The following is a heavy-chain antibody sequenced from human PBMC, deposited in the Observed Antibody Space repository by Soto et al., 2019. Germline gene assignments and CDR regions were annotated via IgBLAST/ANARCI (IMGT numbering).Heavy chain of an antibody. V-gene: IGHV3-23*01. CDR2: IKSGGDST. CDR1: GFTFTNYA. D-gene: IGHD3-10*01. Sequence: EVQLLESGGGLVQPGESLRLSCAASGFTFTNYAMSWVRQAPGKGLEWVSAIKSGGDSTYYADSMKGRLTISRDNSKNTLYLQITSLRVEDTAVYYCARQGPASGSHWTDDYWGQGTLGTVSS. J-gene: IGHJ4*02. CDR3: ARQGPASGSHWTDDY.